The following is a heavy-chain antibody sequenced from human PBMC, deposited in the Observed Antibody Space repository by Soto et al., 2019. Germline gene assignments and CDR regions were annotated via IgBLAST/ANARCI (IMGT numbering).Heavy chain of an antibody. CDR1: GFTCSRFD. V-gene: IGHV3-23*01. CDR2: ISGRGTDT. D-gene: IGHD4-17*01. Sequence: PEGSLRRSCVASGFTCSRFDMSWVRQTPGKGLEWVSAISGRGTDTKYAVSVQGRFTISRDNSNNTVYLQMNSLRADDTAVYYCAKEGTTVSTDYFDYWGQGALFTVSS. CDR3: AKEGTTVSTDYFDY. J-gene: IGHJ4*02.